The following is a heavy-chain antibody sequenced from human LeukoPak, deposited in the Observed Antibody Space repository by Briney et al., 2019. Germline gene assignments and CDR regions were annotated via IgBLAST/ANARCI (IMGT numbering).Heavy chain of an antibody. J-gene: IGHJ6*04. D-gene: IGHD2-15*01. Sequence: GGSLRLSCAASGFTFSSYGMHWVRQAPGKGLEWVAVISYDGSNKYYADSVKGRSTISRDNSKNTLYLQMNSLRAEDTAVYYCAKVASAGDGYYYYGMDVWGKGTTVTVSS. CDR1: GFTFSSYG. V-gene: IGHV3-30*18. CDR2: ISYDGSNK. CDR3: AKVASAGDGYYYYGMDV.